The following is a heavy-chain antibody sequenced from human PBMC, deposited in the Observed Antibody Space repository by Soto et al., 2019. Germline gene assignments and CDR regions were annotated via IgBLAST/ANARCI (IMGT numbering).Heavy chain of an antibody. Sequence: EASVKVSCKASGYTFTASAMHWVRQVPGQRFEWMGWIFTDNGDTVYSQNFQGRVTITRDTSANTAYMDLSSLTSEDTAIYYCARGYQGSFDMWGQGTMVTVSS. V-gene: IGHV1-3*04. CDR3: ARGYQGSFDM. D-gene: IGHD2-2*01. J-gene: IGHJ3*02. CDR1: GYTFTASA. CDR2: IFTDNGDT.